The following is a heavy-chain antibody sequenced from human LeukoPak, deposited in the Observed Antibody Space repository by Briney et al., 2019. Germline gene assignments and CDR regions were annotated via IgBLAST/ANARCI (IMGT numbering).Heavy chain of an antibody. J-gene: IGHJ4*02. CDR2: IYYSGST. CDR3: ARDPPLGY. CDR1: GGSISSYY. Sequence: SETLSLTCTVSGGSISSYYWSWIRQPPGKGLEWIGYIYYSGSTNYNPSLKSRVTISVDTSKNQFSLKLSSVTAADTAVYYCARDPPLGYWGQGTLVTVSS. V-gene: IGHV4-59*12.